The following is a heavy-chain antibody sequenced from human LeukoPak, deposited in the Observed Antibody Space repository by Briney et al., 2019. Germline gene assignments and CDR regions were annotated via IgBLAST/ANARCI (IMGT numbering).Heavy chain of an antibody. CDR3: ARSLFDYDILTGHDY. V-gene: IGHV5-51*01. D-gene: IGHD3-9*01. J-gene: IGHJ4*02. CDR2: IYPGDSDT. CDR1: GYSFTSYW. Sequence: GESLKISCKGSGYSFTSYWIAWVRQMPGKGLEWMGIIYPGDSDTRYSPSFQGQVTISADKSISTAYLQWSSLEASDTAMYYCARSLFDYDILTGHDYWGQGTLVTVSS.